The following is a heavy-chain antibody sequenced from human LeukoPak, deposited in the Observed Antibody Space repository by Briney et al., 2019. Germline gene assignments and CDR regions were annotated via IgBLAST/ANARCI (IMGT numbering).Heavy chain of an antibody. D-gene: IGHD4-11*01. CDR3: AKDAVTTEAYYYYYMDV. Sequence: GGSLRLSCAASGFTFSSYAMSWVRQAPGKGLEWVSAISGSGGSTYYADSVKGRFTISRDNSKNTLYLQMNSLRAEDTAVYYCAKDAVTTEAYYYYYMDVWGKGTTVTVSS. V-gene: IGHV3-23*01. CDR1: GFTFSSYA. J-gene: IGHJ6*03. CDR2: ISGSGGST.